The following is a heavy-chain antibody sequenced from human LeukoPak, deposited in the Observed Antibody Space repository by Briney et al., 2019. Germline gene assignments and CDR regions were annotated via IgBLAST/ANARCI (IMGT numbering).Heavy chain of an antibody. J-gene: IGHJ4*02. D-gene: IGHD6-13*01. V-gene: IGHV3-11*01. CDR3: ARDELIRIAAAGGFDY. CDR1: GFTFSDYY. CDR2: ISSSGSTI. Sequence: GGPLRLSCAASGFTFSDYYMSWIRQAPGKGLEWVSYISSSGSTIYYADSVKGRFTISRDNAKNSLYLQMNSLRAEDTAVYYCARDELIRIAAAGGFDYWGQGTLVTVSS.